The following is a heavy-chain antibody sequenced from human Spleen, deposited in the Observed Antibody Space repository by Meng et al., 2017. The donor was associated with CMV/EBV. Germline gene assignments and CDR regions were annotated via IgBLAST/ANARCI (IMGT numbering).Heavy chain of an antibody. V-gene: IGHV3-23*01. D-gene: IGHD2-15*01. CDR2: ISNAADST. Sequence: GESLKISCAGSGFTFSNYGMSWVRQAPGKGLEWVSTISNAADSTFYADSVQGRFTISRDTSKNTVYLQMNSLRIEDTAIYYCATSWWGDWGQGTLVTVSS. J-gene: IGHJ4*02. CDR3: ATSWWGD. CDR1: GFTFSNYG.